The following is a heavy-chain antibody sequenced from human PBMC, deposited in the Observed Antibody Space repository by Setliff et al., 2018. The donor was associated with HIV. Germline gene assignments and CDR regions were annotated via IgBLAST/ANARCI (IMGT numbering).Heavy chain of an antibody. V-gene: IGHV4-61*09. CDR2: IYNSGST. CDR1: GGSISSGSHY. J-gene: IGHJ3*02. CDR3: ARVDSSRGLHAFDI. Sequence: SETLSLTCTVSGGSISSGSHYWSLIRQPAGKGLEWIGHIYNSGSTNSNPSLKSQVTISVDTSKNQFSLKLSSVTAADTAVYYCARVDSSRGLHAFDIWGQGTMVTVSS. D-gene: IGHD6-13*01.